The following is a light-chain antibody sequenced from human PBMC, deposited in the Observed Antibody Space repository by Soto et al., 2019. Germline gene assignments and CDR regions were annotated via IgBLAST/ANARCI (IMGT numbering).Light chain of an antibody. J-gene: IGKJ4*01. CDR3: QQRYNWLT. V-gene: IGKV3-11*01. CDR1: QSVSSY. CDR2: DAS. Sequence: EIVLTQSPATLSLSPGERATLSCRASQSVSSYLAWYQQKPGQAPRLLIYDASNRATGIPARFSGSGSGTDFTLTISSLEPEDSAVYYCQQRYNWLTFGGGTKGDIK.